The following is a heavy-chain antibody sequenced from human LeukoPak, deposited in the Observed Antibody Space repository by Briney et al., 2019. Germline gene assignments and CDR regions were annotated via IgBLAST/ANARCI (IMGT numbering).Heavy chain of an antibody. J-gene: IGHJ6*02. Sequence: GGSLRLSCAASGFTFSSYDMLWVRQTTGKGLEWVSGIDTAGDTYYPGSVKGRFTISRENAKNSLYLQMNSLRAGDTAVYYCARWGQTVATYYYYGMDVWGQGTTVTVSS. CDR3: ARWGQTVATYYYYGMDV. CDR2: IDTAGDT. V-gene: IGHV3-13*01. CDR1: GFTFSSYD. D-gene: IGHD4-4*01.